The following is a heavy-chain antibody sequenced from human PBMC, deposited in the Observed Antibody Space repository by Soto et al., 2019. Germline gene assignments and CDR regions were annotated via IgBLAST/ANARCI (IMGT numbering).Heavy chain of an antibody. J-gene: IGHJ4*02. D-gene: IGHD2-8*01. CDR1: GGTLSSYA. V-gene: IGHV1-69*13. CDR2: IIPIFGTA. Sequence: EASVKVSCKASGGTLSSYAISWVRQATGQGLEWMGGIIPIFGTANYAQKFQGRVTITADESTSTAYMELSSLRSEDTAVYYCARARDIVLMVYGTNFDYWGQGTLVTVSS. CDR3: ARARDIVLMVYGTNFDY.